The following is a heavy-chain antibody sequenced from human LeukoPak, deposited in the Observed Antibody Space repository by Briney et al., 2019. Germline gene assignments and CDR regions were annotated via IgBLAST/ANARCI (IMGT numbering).Heavy chain of an antibody. CDR3: ARSGYSYGTNDY. CDR1: GGTFSSYA. CDR2: IIPIFGTA. D-gene: IGHD5-18*01. Sequence: GASVKVSCKASGGTFSSYATSWARQAPGQGLEWMGGIIPIFGTANYAQKFQGRVTITADESTSTAYMELSSLRSEDTAVYYCARSGYSYGTNDYWGQGTLVTVSS. J-gene: IGHJ4*02. V-gene: IGHV1-69*13.